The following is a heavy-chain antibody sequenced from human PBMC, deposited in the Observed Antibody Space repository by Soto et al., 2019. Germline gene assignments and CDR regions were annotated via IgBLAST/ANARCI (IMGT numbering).Heavy chain of an antibody. D-gene: IGHD3-3*01. J-gene: IGHJ4*02. Sequence: SETLSLTCTVSGGSMSSYYWTWLRQSPGRGLEWIGYIYYTGSTKYNPSLKSRVTISVDRSKNQFSLNLSSLTAADTAVYYCARYYDFWSGFFHWGQGTLVTVSS. V-gene: IGHV4-59*01. CDR1: GGSMSSYY. CDR3: ARYYDFWSGFFH. CDR2: IYYTGST.